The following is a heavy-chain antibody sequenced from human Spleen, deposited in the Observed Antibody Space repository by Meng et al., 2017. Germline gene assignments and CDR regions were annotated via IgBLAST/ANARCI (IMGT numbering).Heavy chain of an antibody. D-gene: IGHD7-27*01. CDR1: GFTFSSYG. CDR3: ARGQLGNGRDEDF. J-gene: IGHJ4*02. Sequence: GGSLRLSCAASGFTFSSYGMHWVRQAPGKGLEWVAVIWYDGSNKYYADSVKGRFTISRDNSKNTLYLQMNSLRAEDTAVYYCARGQLGNGRDEDFWGQGTLVTVSS. CDR2: IWYDGSNK. V-gene: IGHV3-33*01.